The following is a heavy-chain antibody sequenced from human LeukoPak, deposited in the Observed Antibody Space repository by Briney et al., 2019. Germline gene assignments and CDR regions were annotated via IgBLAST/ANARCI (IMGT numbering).Heavy chain of an antibody. J-gene: IGHJ5*02. D-gene: IGHD1-7*01. Sequence: GASVKVSCKASGYTFTSYGISWVRQAPGQGLEWMGWISAYNGNTNYAQKLQGRVTMTTDTSTSTAYMELRSLRSDDTAVYYCARDAKYNWNYGWFDPWGQGTLVTVSS. V-gene: IGHV1-18*01. CDR1: GYTFTSYG. CDR3: ARDAKYNWNYGWFDP. CDR2: ISAYNGNT.